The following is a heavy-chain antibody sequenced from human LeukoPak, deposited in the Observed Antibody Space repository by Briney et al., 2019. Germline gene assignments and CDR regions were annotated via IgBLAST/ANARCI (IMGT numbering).Heavy chain of an antibody. V-gene: IGHV1-69*13. CDR2: IIPIFGTA. Sequence: SVKVSCKASGGTFSSYAISWVRQAPGQGLEWMGGIIPIFGTANYAQKFQGRVTITADESTSTAYMELSSLRSEDTAVYYCASDFTWIHAMDVWGQGTTVTVSS. CDR1: GGTFSSYA. J-gene: IGHJ6*02. D-gene: IGHD5-18*01. CDR3: ASDFTWIHAMDV.